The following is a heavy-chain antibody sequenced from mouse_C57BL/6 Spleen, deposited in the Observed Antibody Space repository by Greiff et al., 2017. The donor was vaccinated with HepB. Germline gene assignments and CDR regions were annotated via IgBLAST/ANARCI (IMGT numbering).Heavy chain of an antibody. CDR3: ARREGNWDAYYAMDY. CDR1: GFTFSDYG. Sequence: EVKLMESGGGLVQPGGSLKLSCAASGFTFSDYGMAWVRQAPRKGPEWVAFISNLAYSIYCADTVTGRFTIPRENAKNTLYLEMSSLRSEDTAMYYCARREGNWDAYYAMDYWGQGTSVTVSS. J-gene: IGHJ4*01. D-gene: IGHD4-1*01. V-gene: IGHV5-15*01. CDR2: ISNLAYSI.